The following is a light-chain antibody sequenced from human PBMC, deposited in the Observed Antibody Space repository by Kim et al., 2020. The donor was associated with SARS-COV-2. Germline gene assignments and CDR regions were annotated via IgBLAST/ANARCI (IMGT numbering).Light chain of an antibody. CDR1: SLRSYF. Sequence: ALGQTIRVPRQGDSLRSYFASWYQQKPGQAPVLVIYGKNNRPSGIPGRFPGSSSGNTASLTITGAQAEDEADYYCNSRDSSGNHQVFGGGTQLTVL. CDR2: GKN. CDR3: NSRDSSGNHQV. V-gene: IGLV3-19*01. J-gene: IGLJ2*01.